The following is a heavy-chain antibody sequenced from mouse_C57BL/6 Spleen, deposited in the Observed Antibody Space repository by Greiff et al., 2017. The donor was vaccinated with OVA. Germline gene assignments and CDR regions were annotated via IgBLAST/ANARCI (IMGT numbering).Heavy chain of an antibody. Sequence: VQLQQPGAELVMPGASVKLSCKASGYTFTSYWMHWVKQRPGQGLEWIGEIDPSDSYTNYNQKFKGKSTLTVDKSSSPAYMQLSSLTSEDSAVYYCARYPYYYGSSPPWFAYWGQGTLVTVSA. D-gene: IGHD1-1*01. CDR2: IDPSDSYT. CDR3: ARYPYYYGSSPPWFAY. V-gene: IGHV1-69*01. J-gene: IGHJ3*01. CDR1: GYTFTSYW.